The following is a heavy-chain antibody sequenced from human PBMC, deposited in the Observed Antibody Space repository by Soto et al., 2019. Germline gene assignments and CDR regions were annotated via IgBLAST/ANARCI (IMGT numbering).Heavy chain of an antibody. D-gene: IGHD1-1*01. J-gene: IGHJ4*02. CDR3: ARLDWNHRVFDY. V-gene: IGHV4-34*01. CDR2: INHSGST. CDR1: GGSFSGYY. Sequence: SETLSLTCGVYGGSFSGYYWSWIRQPPGKGLEWIGEINHSGSTNYNPSLKSRVTISVDTSKNQFSLKLSSVTAADTAVYYCARLDWNHRVFDYWGQGTLVTVSS.